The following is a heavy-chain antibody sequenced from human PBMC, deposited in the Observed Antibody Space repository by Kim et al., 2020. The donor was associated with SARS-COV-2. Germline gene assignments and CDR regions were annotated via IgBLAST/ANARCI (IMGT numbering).Heavy chain of an antibody. CDR2: ISGSGGST. CDR1: GFTFSSYA. D-gene: IGHD3-10*01. CDR3: AKEGYYGSGSYYFHYGMDV. Sequence: GGSLRLSCAASGFTFSSYAMSWVRQAPGKGLEWVSAISGSGGSTYYADSVKGRFTISRDNSKNTLYLQMNSLRAEDTAVYYCAKEGYYGSGSYYFHYGMDVWGQGTTVTVSS. J-gene: IGHJ6*02. V-gene: IGHV3-23*01.